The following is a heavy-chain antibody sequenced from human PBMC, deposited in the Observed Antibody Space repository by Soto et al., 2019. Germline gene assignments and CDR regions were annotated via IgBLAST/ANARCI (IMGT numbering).Heavy chain of an antibody. V-gene: IGHV4-34*01. CDR1: SASLGAHY. CDR3: ARGKPSGYRFGPRNFFYYGLDV. J-gene: IGHJ6*02. CDR2: VHPSGST. Sequence: PSETLSLTCAVFSASLGAHYWAWIRQSPDKGLEWIGEVHPSGSTDYNPSLKSRLTLSLDTSKNQFSLKVAPVTAADTAVYFCARGKPSGYRFGPRNFFYYGLDVWGPGTTVTVSS. D-gene: IGHD5-18*01.